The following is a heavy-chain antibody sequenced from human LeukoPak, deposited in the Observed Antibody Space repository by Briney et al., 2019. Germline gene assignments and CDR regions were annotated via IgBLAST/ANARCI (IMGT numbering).Heavy chain of an antibody. J-gene: IGHJ4*02. CDR1: GFTFDDYA. V-gene: IGHV3-43*02. CDR2: ISGDGGST. CDR3: AKESSGGSGSYYNLSDY. D-gene: IGHD3-10*01. Sequence: GGSLRLSCAASGFTFDDYAMHWVRQAPGKGLEWVSLISGDGGSTYYADSVKGRFTISRDNSKNSLYLQMNSLRTEDTALYYCAKESSGGSGSYYNLSDYWGQGTLVTVSS.